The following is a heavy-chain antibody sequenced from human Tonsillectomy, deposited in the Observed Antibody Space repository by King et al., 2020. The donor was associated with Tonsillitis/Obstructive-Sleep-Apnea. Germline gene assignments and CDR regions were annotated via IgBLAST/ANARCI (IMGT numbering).Heavy chain of an antibody. CDR3: ARHVRVFFDSRAYYYAFDY. V-gene: IGHV5-51*01. J-gene: IGHJ4*02. D-gene: IGHD3-22*01. CDR1: GYSFTDYW. Sequence: VQLVQSGAEVKKPGESLEISCKASGYSFTDYWIGWVRQMPGKGLEWMGIIYPGDTDTRYSPSFQGQVTISVDKSISTAFLQWTSLEASDTGMYYCARHVRVFFDSRAYYYAFDYWGQGTLVSVSS. CDR2: IYPGDTDT.